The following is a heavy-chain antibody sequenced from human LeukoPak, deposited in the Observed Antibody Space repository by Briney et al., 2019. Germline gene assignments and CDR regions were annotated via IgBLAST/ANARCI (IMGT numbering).Heavy chain of an antibody. J-gene: IGHJ4*02. D-gene: IGHD1-26*01. CDR1: GGSISSHY. CDR2: IYYSGST. Sequence: SETLSLTCTVSGGSISSHYWGWIRQPPGKGLEWIGYIYYSGSTNYNPSLKSRVIISVDTSKNQFSLKLNSVTAADTAMYYCARHGGGGESYPRVFDYWGRGNLVTVSS. V-gene: IGHV4-59*08. CDR3: ARHGGGGESYPRVFDY.